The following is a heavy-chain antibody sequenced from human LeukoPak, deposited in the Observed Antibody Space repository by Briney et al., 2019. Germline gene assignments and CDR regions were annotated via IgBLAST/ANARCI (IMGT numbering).Heavy chain of an antibody. CDR2: MNPNSGNT. V-gene: IGHV1-8*01. J-gene: IGHJ6*03. Sequence: ASVKVSCKASGYTFTSYDINWVRQATGQGLEWMGWMNPNSGNTGYAQKFQGRVTMTRNTSISTAYMELSSLRSEDTAVYYCARSVTGYSGYDLDYYYYYMDVWGKGTTVTVSS. CDR3: ARSVTGYSGYDLDYYYYYMDV. CDR1: GYTFTSYD. D-gene: IGHD5-12*01.